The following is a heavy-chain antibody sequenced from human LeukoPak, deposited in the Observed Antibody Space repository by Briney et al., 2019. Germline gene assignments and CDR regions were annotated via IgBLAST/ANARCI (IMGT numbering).Heavy chain of an antibody. D-gene: IGHD3-9*01. Sequence: SVKVSCKASGGTFSSYAISWVRQAPGHGLEWMGGIIPIFGTANYAQKFQGRVTITADKSTSTAYMELSSLRSEDTAVYYCARGVAAYDILTGYYRSGSFDIWGQGTMVTVSS. CDR2: IIPIFGTA. CDR3: ARGVAAYDILTGYYRSGSFDI. V-gene: IGHV1-69*06. CDR1: GGTFSSYA. J-gene: IGHJ3*02.